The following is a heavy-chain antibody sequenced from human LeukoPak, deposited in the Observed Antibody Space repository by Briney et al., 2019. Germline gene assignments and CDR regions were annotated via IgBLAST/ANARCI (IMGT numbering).Heavy chain of an antibody. V-gene: IGHV1-24*01. Sequence: GASVKVSCKVSGYTLTELSMHWVRQAPGKGLEWMGGFDPEDGETIYAQKFQGRVTMTEDTSTDTAYMELSSLRSEDTAVYYCARANFTYYDFWSGYSDGFDPWGQGTLVTVSS. J-gene: IGHJ5*02. CDR1: GYTLTELS. CDR3: ARANFTYYDFWSGYSDGFDP. CDR2: FDPEDGET. D-gene: IGHD3-3*01.